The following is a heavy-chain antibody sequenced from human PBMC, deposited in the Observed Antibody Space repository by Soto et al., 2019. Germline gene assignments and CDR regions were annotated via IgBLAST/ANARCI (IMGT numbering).Heavy chain of an antibody. CDR2: ISWNSGSI. J-gene: IGHJ4*02. CDR3: AKEKSLSCSGGSCYSSFDY. V-gene: IGHV3-9*01. CDR1: GFTFDDYA. D-gene: IGHD2-15*01. Sequence: EVQLVESGGGLVQPGRSLRLSCAASGFTFDDYAMHWVRQAPGKGLEWVSGISWNSGSIGYADSVKGRFTISRDNAKNSLYLQMNSLRAEDTALYYCAKEKSLSCSGGSCYSSFDYWGQGTLVTVSS.